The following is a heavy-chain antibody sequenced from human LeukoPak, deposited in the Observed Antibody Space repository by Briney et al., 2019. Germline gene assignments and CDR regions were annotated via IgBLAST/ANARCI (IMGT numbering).Heavy chain of an antibody. J-gene: IGHJ4*02. V-gene: IGHV1-69*13. CDR3: ARDRGSSPADDY. Sequence: SVKVSCTVSGGTFSSYSISWVRQAPGQGLEWMGGIFPIFGTAHYAQRFQDRVTITADESTSTAYMDLTSLRSEDTAVYYCARDRGSSPADDYWGQGTLVTVSS. CDR2: IFPIFGTA. CDR1: GGTFSSYS. D-gene: IGHD2-2*01.